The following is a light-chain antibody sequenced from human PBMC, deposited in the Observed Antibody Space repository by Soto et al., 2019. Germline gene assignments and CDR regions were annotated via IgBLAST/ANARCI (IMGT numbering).Light chain of an antibody. CDR1: SNDVGGYNY. CDR3: CSYTSSSYPSSSTLYV. Sequence: QSALTQPASVSGSPGQSITISCTGTSNDVGGYNYVSWYQQYPGKAPKLMIYDVSNRPSGVSNRFSVSKSGNTASLTISGLQAEEEAYYYGCSYTSSSYPSSSTLYVFGTGTKVTVL. CDR2: DVS. J-gene: IGLJ1*01. V-gene: IGLV2-14*01.